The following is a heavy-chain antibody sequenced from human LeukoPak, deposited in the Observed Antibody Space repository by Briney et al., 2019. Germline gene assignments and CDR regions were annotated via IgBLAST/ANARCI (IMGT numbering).Heavy chain of an antibody. D-gene: IGHD2-2*01. V-gene: IGHV3-7*01. J-gene: IGHJ3*02. Sequence: GGSLRLSCAASGFTFSDYYMSWIRQAPGKGLEWVANIKQDGSEKYYVDSVKGRFTISRDNAKNSLYLQMNSLRAEDTAVYYCARYGYQLLTDDAFDIWGQGTMVTVSS. CDR2: IKQDGSEK. CDR3: ARYGYQLLTDDAFDI. CDR1: GFTFSDYY.